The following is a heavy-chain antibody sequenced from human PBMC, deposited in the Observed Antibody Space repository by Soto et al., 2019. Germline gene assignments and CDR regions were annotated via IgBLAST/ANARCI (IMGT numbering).Heavy chain of an antibody. J-gene: IGHJ6*02. D-gene: IGHD3-10*01. CDR1: GFTVSSYW. Sequence: PGGSLRLSCAASGFTVSSYWMSWVRQAPGKGLEWVANIKQDGSEKYYVDSVKGRFTISRDNAKNSLYLQMNSLRAEDTAVYYCARDLSRITMVRGVIITDYGMDVWGQGTTVTVSS. V-gene: IGHV3-7*01. CDR2: IKQDGSEK. CDR3: ARDLSRITMVRGVIITDYGMDV.